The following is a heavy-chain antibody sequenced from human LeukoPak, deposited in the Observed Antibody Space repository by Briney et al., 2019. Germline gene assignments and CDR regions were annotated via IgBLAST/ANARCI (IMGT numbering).Heavy chain of an antibody. CDR1: GGSISRNY. CDR2: IHSTGRT. V-gene: IGHV4-4*07. Sequence: PSETLSLTCTVSGGSISRNYWSWIRQPAGKGLEWIGRIHSTGRTNYNPSLKSRVSISLEESKNPFSVKLTSVTAADTAVYSCAGGSNGYYYPFGYWGQGALVTVSS. D-gene: IGHD3-22*01. J-gene: IGHJ4*02. CDR3: AGGSNGYYYPFGY.